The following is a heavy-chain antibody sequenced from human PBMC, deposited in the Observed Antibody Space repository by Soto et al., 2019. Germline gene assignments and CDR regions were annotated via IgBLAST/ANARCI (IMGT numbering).Heavy chain of an antibody. CDR3: ARDQLGYCSSTSCPTSGGGNYYYYYMDV. J-gene: IGHJ6*03. V-gene: IGHV4-59*01. Sequence: SETLSLTCTVSGCSISSYYWSWIRQPPGKGLEWIGYIYYSGSTNYNPSLKSRVTISVDTSKNQFSLKLSSVTAADTAVYYCARDQLGYCSSTSCPTSGGGNYYYYYMDVWGKGTTVTVSS. D-gene: IGHD2-2*01. CDR2: IYYSGST. CDR1: GCSISSYY.